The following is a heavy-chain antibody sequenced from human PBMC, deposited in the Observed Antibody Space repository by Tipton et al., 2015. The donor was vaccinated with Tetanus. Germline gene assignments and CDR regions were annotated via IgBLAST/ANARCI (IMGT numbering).Heavy chain of an antibody. J-gene: IGHJ4*02. CDR1: GASFSSGDYY. CDR3: ARDERYGDYAY. Sequence: TLSLTCTVSGASFSSGDYYWSWIRQPPGKGLEWIGYTYYSGSTGYNPSLKSRVTISIDSSKNQFSLKLTSVTAADTAVYYCARDERYGDYAYWGQGALVTVSS. D-gene: IGHD4-17*01. V-gene: IGHV4-61*08. CDR2: TYYSGST.